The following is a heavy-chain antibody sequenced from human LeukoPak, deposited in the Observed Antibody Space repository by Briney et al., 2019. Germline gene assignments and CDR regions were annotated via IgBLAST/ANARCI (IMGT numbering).Heavy chain of an antibody. V-gene: IGHV4-4*07. CDR1: GGSISSYY. D-gene: IGHD2-15*01. Sequence: SETLPLTCTVSGGSISSYYWSWIRQPAGKGLEWIGRIYTSGSTNYNPSLKSRVTMSVDTSKNQFSLKLSSVTAADTAVYYCAREGCSGGSCYSTLGWFDPWGQGTLVTVSS. CDR3: AREGCSGGSCYSTLGWFDP. CDR2: IYTSGST. J-gene: IGHJ5*01.